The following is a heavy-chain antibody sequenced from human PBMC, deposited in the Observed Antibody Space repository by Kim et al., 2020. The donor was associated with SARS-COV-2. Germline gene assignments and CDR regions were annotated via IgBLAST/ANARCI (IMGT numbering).Heavy chain of an antibody. D-gene: IGHD3-9*01. Sequence: NPSPKSRVTVSVDTSKNQFSLKLSSVTAADTAVYYCASVYDILTGYPFDYWGQGTLVTVSS. J-gene: IGHJ4*02. CDR3: ASVYDILTGYPFDY. V-gene: IGHV4-34*01.